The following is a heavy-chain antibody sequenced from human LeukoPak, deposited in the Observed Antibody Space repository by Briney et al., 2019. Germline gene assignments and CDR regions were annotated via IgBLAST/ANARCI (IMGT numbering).Heavy chain of an antibody. Sequence: GGSLRLSCAASGFTFSSYAMSWVRQAPGKGLEWVSSISSSSSYIYYADSVKGRFTISRDNAKNSLYLQMNSLRAEDTAVYYCARTNYYDFWSGYYSGADYMDVWGKGTTVTVSS. CDR1: GFTFSSYA. D-gene: IGHD3-3*01. J-gene: IGHJ6*03. CDR2: ISSSSSYI. CDR3: ARTNYYDFWSGYYSGADYMDV. V-gene: IGHV3-21*01.